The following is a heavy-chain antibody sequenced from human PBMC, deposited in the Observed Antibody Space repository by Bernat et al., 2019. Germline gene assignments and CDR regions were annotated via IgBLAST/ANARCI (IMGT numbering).Heavy chain of an antibody. Sequence: EVQLLESGGGLVQPGGSLRLSCAASGITFSNYAMSWVRQAPGKGLEWVSIIRVGGGTTYYADSVKGRFTISRDNSKNTLYLQMNSLRAEDTAVYYCAKEPPGIAVAGTVLYWGQGTLVTVSS. D-gene: IGHD6-19*01. V-gene: IGHV3-23*01. CDR2: IRVGGGTT. J-gene: IGHJ4*02. CDR1: GITFSNYA. CDR3: AKEPPGIAVAGTVLY.